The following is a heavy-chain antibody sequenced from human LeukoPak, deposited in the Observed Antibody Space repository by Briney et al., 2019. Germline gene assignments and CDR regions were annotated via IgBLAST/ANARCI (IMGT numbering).Heavy chain of an antibody. CDR3: ARCSSGWYYFDY. V-gene: IGHV4-59*01. D-gene: IGHD6-19*01. CDR2: IYYSGST. CDR1: GGSISSYY. Sequence: SETLSLTCTASGGSISSYYWSWIRQPPGKGLEWIGYIYYSGSTNYNPSLKSRVTISVDTSKNQFSLKLSSVTAADTAVYYCARCSSGWYYFDYWGQGTLVTVSS. J-gene: IGHJ4*02.